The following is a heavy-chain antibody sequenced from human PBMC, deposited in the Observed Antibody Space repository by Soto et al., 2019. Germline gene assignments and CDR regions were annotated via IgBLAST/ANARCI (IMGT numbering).Heavy chain of an antibody. CDR1: GYTLTELS. Sequence: ASVKVSCKVSGYTLTELSMHWVRQAPGKGLERMGGFDPEDGETIYAQKFQGRDTMTEDTSTDTAYMELSSLRSEDTAVYYCATGPYYYDSSGYYWGAFDYWGQGTLVTVSS. D-gene: IGHD3-22*01. J-gene: IGHJ4*02. CDR2: FDPEDGET. V-gene: IGHV1-24*01. CDR3: ATGPYYYDSSGYYWGAFDY.